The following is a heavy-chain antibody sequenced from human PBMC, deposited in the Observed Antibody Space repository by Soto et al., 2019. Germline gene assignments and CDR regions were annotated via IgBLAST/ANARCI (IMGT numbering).Heavy chain of an antibody. CDR1: GFTFSSYW. Sequence: PGGSLRLSCAASGFTFSSYWMSWVRQAPGKGLEWVANIKQDGSEKYYVDSVKGRFTISRDNAKNSLYLQMNSLRAEDTAVYYCARAALFNWNLGLFDYWGQGTLFTVSS. J-gene: IGHJ4*02. CDR3: ARAALFNWNLGLFDY. CDR2: IKQDGSEK. D-gene: IGHD1-1*01. V-gene: IGHV3-7*03.